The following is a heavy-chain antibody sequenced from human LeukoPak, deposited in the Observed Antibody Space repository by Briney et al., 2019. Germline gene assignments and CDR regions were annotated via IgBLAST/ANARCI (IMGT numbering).Heavy chain of an antibody. V-gene: IGHV3-9*01. CDR1: GLTFANYA. J-gene: IGHJ4*02. Sequence: AGGSLSLSCAAAGLTFANYAMHWVRPAAGRGLGWVAGISLNSVDIGYADSVKGRFTASRDNAKNSLYLQMNSLRAEDTALYYCARALGSAITSAAPDYWGQGTLVTVSS. D-gene: IGHD6-13*01. CDR3: ARALGSAITSAAPDY. CDR2: ISLNSVDI.